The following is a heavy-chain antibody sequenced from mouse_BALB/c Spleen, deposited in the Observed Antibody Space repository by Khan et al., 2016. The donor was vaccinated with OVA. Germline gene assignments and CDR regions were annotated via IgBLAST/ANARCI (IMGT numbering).Heavy chain of an antibody. CDR2: ISYSGST. D-gene: IGHD2-1*01. J-gene: IGHJ1*01. CDR3: ARRAYYGNWYFDV. V-gene: IGHV3-2*02. Sequence: QLEESGPGLVKPSQSLSLTCTVTGYSITSDYAWNWIRQFPGNKLEWMSYISYSGSTNYNPSLKSRISLTRDTSKNQFFLQLNSVTTEDTATYYCARRAYYGNWYFDVWGAGTTVTVSS. CDR1: GYSITSDYA.